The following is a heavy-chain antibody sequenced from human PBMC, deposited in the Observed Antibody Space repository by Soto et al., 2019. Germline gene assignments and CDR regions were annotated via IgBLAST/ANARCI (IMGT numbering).Heavy chain of an antibody. CDR1: GDSITSNSYF. CDR3: ARHFSVDYFDY. CDR2: IYYSGTT. J-gene: IGHJ4*02. V-gene: IGHV4-39*01. Sequence: QLQLQESGPGLVKPSETLSLTCTVSGDSITSNSYFWAWIRQPPGKGLEWIGSIYYSGTTYYNPSLKRRVTISVDRSKNQFSLKLSSVTAATTAVYYCARHFSVDYFDYWGQGALVTVSS.